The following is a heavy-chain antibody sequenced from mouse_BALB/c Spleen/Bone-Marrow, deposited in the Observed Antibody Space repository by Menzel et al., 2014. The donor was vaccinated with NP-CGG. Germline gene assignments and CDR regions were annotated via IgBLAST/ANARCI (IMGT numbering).Heavy chain of an antibody. V-gene: IGHV14-3*02. CDR1: GFNIKHTY. CDR3: ARFAY. CDR2: IDPANGNT. Sequence: VQLKQSGAELVKPGASLKLSCTASGFNIKHTYMHWVKQRPEQGLEWIGRIDPANGNTKYDPKFQGKATITADTSSNTAYLQLSSLTSEDTAVYYCARFAYWGQGTLVTVSA. J-gene: IGHJ3*01.